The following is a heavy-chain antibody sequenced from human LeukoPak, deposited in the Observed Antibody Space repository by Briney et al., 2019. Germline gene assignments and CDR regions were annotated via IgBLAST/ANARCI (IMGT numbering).Heavy chain of an antibody. V-gene: IGHV3-7*01. CDR2: INHNGNVN. J-gene: IGHJ4*02. CDR1: GFTFSSYW. D-gene: IGHD2-15*01. CDR3: AHGGY. Sequence: PGGSLRLSCAASGFTFSSYWMNWARQAPGKGLEWVASINHNGNVNYYVDSVKGRFTISRDNAKNSLYLQMNSLRAEDTAVYYCAHGGYWGQGTLVTVSS.